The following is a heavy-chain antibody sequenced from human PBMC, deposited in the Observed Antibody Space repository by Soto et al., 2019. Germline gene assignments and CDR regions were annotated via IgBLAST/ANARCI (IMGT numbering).Heavy chain of an antibody. Sequence: ASLKVSCKASGYTFTSYDINWVRQATGQGLEWMGWMNPNSGNTGYAQKFQGRVTMTRNTSISTAYMELSSLRSEDTAVYYCARGPSEILRFLEWLSITPWGQGTLVTVSS. CDR2: MNPNSGNT. CDR3: ARGPSEILRFLEWLSITP. D-gene: IGHD3-3*01. CDR1: GYTFTSYD. V-gene: IGHV1-8*01. J-gene: IGHJ5*02.